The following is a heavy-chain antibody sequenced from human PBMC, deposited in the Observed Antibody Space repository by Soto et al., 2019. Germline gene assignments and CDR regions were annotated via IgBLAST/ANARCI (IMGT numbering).Heavy chain of an antibody. CDR3: ARDRGVVTSGSAYYFDY. CDR1: GYTFRSYG. Sequence: QVQLVQSGPEVKKPGASVKVSCKATGYTFRSYGVTWVRQAPGQGLEWMGRISGYNGNTEYAQKLQGRVTMTTDTSTSTVYMELRSLGSADTAVYYCARDRGVVTSGSAYYFDYWGQGTLVTVSS. CDR2: ISGYNGNT. D-gene: IGHD2-2*01. J-gene: IGHJ4*02. V-gene: IGHV1-18*01.